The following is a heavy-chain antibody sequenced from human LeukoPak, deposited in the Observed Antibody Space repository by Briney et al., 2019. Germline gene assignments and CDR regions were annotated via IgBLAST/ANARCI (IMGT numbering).Heavy chain of an antibody. CDR2: INHSGST. D-gene: IGHD4-17*01. Sequence: SETLSLTCAVYGGSFSGYYWSWIRQPPGKGLEWIGEINHSGSTNYNPSLKSRVTMSVDTSKNQFSLKLSSVTAADTAIYYCAREPSVTTVTTGSWGQGTLVIVSS. V-gene: IGHV4-34*01. J-gene: IGHJ5*02. CDR3: AREPSVTTVTTGS. CDR1: GGSFSGYY.